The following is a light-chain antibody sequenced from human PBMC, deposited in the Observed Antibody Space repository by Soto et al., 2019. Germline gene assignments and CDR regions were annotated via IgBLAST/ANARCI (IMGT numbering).Light chain of an antibody. CDR3: QQYDSYPLT. J-gene: IGKJ1*01. Sequence: DIQMTQSPSTLSAFVGDRITITCRASQSISNWLARSQQKPGKAPRLLIYKASSLESGVPSRFSGSGSGTDFTLTINSPQPDDFATYYCQQYDSYPLTFGPGTKVDIK. V-gene: IGKV1-5*03. CDR2: KAS. CDR1: QSISNW.